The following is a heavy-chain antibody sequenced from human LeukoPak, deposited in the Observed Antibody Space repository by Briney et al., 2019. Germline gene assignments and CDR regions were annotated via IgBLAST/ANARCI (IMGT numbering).Heavy chain of an antibody. J-gene: IGHJ1*01. CDR1: GYTFSSYS. D-gene: IGHD3-10*01. V-gene: IGHV3-48*02. CDR2: IGNSGGSI. CDR3: VRQWYGETV. Sequence: PGGSLRLSCADSGYTFSSYSMKWVRQAPGKGLEWVSYIGNSGGSIKYADSVKGRFSISRDNAKNSLYLQMNSLRDEDTGLYYCVRQWYGETVWGQGTLVTVSS.